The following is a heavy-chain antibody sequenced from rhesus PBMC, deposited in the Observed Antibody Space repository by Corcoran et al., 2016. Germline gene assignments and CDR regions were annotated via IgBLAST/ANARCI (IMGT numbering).Heavy chain of an antibody. V-gene: IGHV4S11*01. CDR1: GGSISSNY. Sequence: QVQLQESGPGLVKPLQTLSLTCAVSGGSISSNYCSSIRQAPGKGLEWVGYIYVSGSSTNYNPSLKSRVTLSVDTSKNQLSLKLSSVTAADTAVYYCARQGSYLDYWGQGVLVTVSS. J-gene: IGHJ4*01. D-gene: IGHD1-44*02. CDR3: ARQGSYLDY. CDR2: IYVSGSST.